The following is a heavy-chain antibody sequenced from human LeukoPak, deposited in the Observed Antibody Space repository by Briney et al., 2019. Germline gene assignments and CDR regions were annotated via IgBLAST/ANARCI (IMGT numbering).Heavy chain of an antibody. CDR1: GYTFTGYY. CDR3: AIGMVRGVILCY. Sequence: ASVKVSCKASGYTFTGYYLHWVRQAPGQGLEWMGRINPNSGGSNYALRFQGRVTMTRDTSINTAYMELSRLRSEDTAVYYCAIGMVRGVILCYWGQGTLVTVSS. D-gene: IGHD3-10*01. J-gene: IGHJ4*02. V-gene: IGHV1-2*06. CDR2: INPNSGGS.